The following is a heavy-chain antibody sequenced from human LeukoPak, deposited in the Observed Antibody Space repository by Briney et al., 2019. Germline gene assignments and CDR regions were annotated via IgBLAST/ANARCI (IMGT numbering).Heavy chain of an antibody. CDR2: INAYNGKT. CDR3: ARGEKPYDY. D-gene: IGHD1-26*01. V-gene: IGHV1-18*01. J-gene: IGHJ4*02. Sequence: ASVKVSCKTSGYTFTYYVISWVRQAPGQGLEWMGWINAYNGKTNDAQKFQGRVTMTTDTSKSTAYMELRSLRSDDTAVYYCARGEKPYDYWGQGTLVSVSS. CDR1: GYTFTYYV.